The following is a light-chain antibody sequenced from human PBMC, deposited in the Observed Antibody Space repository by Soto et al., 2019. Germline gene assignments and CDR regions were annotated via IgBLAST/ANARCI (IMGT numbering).Light chain of an antibody. CDR2: AAS. V-gene: IGKV1-27*01. J-gene: IGKJ3*01. CDR1: QGISNY. CDR3: KKYNSAPRT. Sequence: DIQMTQSPSSLSASVGDRVTITCRASQGISNYLAWYQQKPGKVPKLLIYAASTLQSGVPSRFSGSGSGTDFTLTISRLPPEDVATYYCKKYNSAPRTFGHGTKVDIK.